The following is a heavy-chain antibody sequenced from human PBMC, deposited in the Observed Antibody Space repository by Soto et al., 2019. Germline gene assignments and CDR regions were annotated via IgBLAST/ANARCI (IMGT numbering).Heavy chain of an antibody. D-gene: IGHD5-18*01. Sequence: SETLSLTCTVSGGSISSGGYYWSWIRQHPGKGLEWIGYIYYSGSTYYNPSLKSRVTISVDTSKNQFSLKLSSVTAADTAVYYCARAGRAMTAMVTSFDYWGQGTLVTVSS. CDR2: IYYSGST. CDR1: GGSISSGGYY. J-gene: IGHJ4*02. V-gene: IGHV4-31*03. CDR3: ARAGRAMTAMVTSFDY.